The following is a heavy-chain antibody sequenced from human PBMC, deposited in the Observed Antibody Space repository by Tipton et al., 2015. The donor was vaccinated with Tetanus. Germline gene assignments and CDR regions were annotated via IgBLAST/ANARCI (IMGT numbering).Heavy chain of an antibody. D-gene: IGHD3-10*02. CDR1: GFSFSSYW. V-gene: IGHV3-7*01. CDR2: IKRDGSEK. J-gene: IGHJ4*02. CDR3: ASTASCSY. Sequence: SLRLSCAASGFSFSSYWMTWVRQAPGKGLEWVANIKRDGSEKFYVESVKGRFTISRDNARNSLYLQMNSLRAEDTAVYFCASTASCSYWGKGTLVTVSP.